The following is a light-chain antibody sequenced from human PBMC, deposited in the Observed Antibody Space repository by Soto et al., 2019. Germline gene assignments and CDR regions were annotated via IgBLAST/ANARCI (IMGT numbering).Light chain of an antibody. CDR3: LQDYNYPPT. V-gene: IGKV1-6*01. CDR2: AAS. Sequence: AIPMTQSPSSLSASVGDRVTITCRASQGIRNDLGWYQQKPGKAPKLLIYAASSLQSGVPSRFSGSGSGTDFTLTISSLQPEDFSTYYGLQDYNYPPTFGQGTKVEIK. J-gene: IGKJ1*01. CDR1: QGIRND.